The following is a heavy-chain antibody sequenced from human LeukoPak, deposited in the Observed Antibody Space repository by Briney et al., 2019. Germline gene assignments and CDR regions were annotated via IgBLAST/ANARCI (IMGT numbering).Heavy chain of an antibody. CDR1: GYTFTSYA. Sequence: ASVKVSCKASGYTFTSYAMNWVRQAPGQGLEWMGWINTNTGNPTYAQGFTGRFVFSLDTSVSTAYLQISSLKAEDTAVYYCARDVQAARGSGWYFDYWGQGTLVTVSS. V-gene: IGHV7-4-1*02. J-gene: IGHJ4*02. CDR3: ARDVQAARGSGWYFDY. CDR2: INTNTGNP. D-gene: IGHD6-19*01.